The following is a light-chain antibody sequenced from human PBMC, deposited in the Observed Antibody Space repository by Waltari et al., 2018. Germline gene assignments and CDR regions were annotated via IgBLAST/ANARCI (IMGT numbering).Light chain of an antibody. CDR3: QHYNSYWA. CDR2: KAS. J-gene: IGKJ1*01. Sequence: DIQMTQSPSTLSASVGDRVTITFRASQSISTWLAWYQQKPGKAPKVLIYKASSLESGVPSRFSGSGSGTEFTLTISSLQPDDFATYYCQHYNSYWAFGQGTKVEIK. CDR1: QSISTW. V-gene: IGKV1-5*03.